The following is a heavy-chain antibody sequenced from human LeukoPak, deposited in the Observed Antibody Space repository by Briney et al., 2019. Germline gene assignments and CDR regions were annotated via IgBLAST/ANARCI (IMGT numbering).Heavy chain of an antibody. V-gene: IGHV3-30*04. CDR2: ISYDGNGK. Sequence: GGSLRLSCAASGFTFSNYAMHWVRQAPGKGLEWVALISYDGNGKYYSDSVKGRFTISRDSSENTLYLQMNSLRAEDTAIYYCARERTGYYIVYWGQGTLVTVSS. CDR1: GFTFSNYA. CDR3: ARERTGYYIVY. D-gene: IGHD3-3*01. J-gene: IGHJ4*02.